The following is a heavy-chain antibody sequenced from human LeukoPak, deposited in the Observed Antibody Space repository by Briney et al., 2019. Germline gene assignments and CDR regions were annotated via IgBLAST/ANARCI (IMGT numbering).Heavy chain of an antibody. CDR3: AKDPVGNWNYFDY. CDR1: GFTFSSYG. J-gene: IGHJ4*02. CDR2: ISYDGSNK. D-gene: IGHD1-20*01. Sequence: GGSLRLSCAASGFTFSSYGMHWVRQAPGKGLEWVAVISYDGSNKYYADSVKGRFTISRDNSKNTPYLQMNSLRAEDTAVYYCAKDPVGNWNYFDYWGQGTLVTVSS. V-gene: IGHV3-30*18.